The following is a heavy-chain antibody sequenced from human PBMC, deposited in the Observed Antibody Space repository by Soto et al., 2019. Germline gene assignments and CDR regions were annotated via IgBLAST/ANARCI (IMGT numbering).Heavy chain of an antibody. V-gene: IGHV1-69*01. CDR3: ARDAYGDFFPRYNWFDP. CDR1: GGTFSSYA. D-gene: IGHD4-17*01. Sequence: QVQLVQSGAEVKKPGSSVKVSCKASGGTFSSYAISWVRQAPGQGLEWMGGIIPIFGTANYAQKFQGRVTITADESTSTAYMELSSLRSEDTAVYYCARDAYGDFFPRYNWFDPWGQGTLVTVSS. CDR2: IIPIFGTA. J-gene: IGHJ5*02.